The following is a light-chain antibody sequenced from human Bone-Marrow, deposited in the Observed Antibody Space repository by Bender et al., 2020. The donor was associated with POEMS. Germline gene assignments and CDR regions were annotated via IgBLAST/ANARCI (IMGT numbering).Light chain of an antibody. CDR2: EVS. CDR1: SSDVGSYDL. J-gene: IGLJ1*01. Sequence: QSALTQTASVSGSPGQSITISCTGTSSDVGSYDLVSWYQQHPGKAPKLIIYEVSKRPSGISHRFSGSKSGNTASLTIFGLQAEDEADYYCCSYAGNYVAFGTGTTVTVL. V-gene: IGLV2-23*02. CDR3: CSYAGNYVA.